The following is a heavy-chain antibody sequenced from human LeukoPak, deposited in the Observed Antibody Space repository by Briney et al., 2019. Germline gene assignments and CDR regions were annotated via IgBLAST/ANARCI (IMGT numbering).Heavy chain of an antibody. D-gene: IGHD2-8*01. J-gene: IGHJ6*03. Sequence: AGSLRLSCAASGFYLGNHGMHWVRQAPGKGLEWVAIIYSDGVNKYCADSVKGRFTISRDTSKNTLFLEMESLTTEDTAVYYCARHRASVFEGYMDVWGKGATVSVSS. CDR1: GFYLGNHG. V-gene: IGHV3-33*01. CDR2: IYSDGVNK. CDR3: ARHRASVFEGYMDV.